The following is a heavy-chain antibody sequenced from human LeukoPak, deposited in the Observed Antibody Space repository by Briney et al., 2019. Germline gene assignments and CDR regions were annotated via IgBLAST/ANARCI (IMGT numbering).Heavy chain of an antibody. CDR2: IASDGSHT. CDR3: ARERQDTVIHSGAFDI. V-gene: IGHV3-30-3*01. J-gene: IGHJ3*02. CDR1: GFTFSNYF. D-gene: IGHD2-21*02. Sequence: RGSLRLSCAASGFTFSNYFMHWVRQAPGKGLEWVADIASDGSHTFYVESVRGRFTISRDNYKNTLYLHMNSLGPEDTAVYFCARERQDTVIHSGAFDIWGQGTMVTVSS.